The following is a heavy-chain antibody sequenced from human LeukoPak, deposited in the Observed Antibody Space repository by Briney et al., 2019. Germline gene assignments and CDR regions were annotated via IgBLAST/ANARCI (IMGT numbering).Heavy chain of an antibody. CDR2: ISSSGSTI. CDR3: ARTSTGYYYMDV. V-gene: IGHV3-11*04. Sequence: GGSLRLSCAASGFTFSDYYMSCIRQTPGKRLEWVSYISSSGSTIYYAGSVKGRFTISRDNAKNSLYMQMNRMRAEDTAVYCCARTSTGYYYMDVWGKGTTVTVSS. CDR1: GFTFSDYY. J-gene: IGHJ6*03.